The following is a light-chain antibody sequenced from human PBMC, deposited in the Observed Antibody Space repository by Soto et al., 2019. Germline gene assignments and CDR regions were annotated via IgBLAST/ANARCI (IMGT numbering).Light chain of an antibody. CDR3: QQYANGSHT. J-gene: IGKJ2*01. Sequence: EIVMTQSPATLSVSPGERATLSCRASQSVSSNLACYQQKPGQAPRLLIYGASNRATGIPARFSGSVSGKEFNLNISSLQSEDFAVHSCQQYANGSHTFGQGTKLEI. CDR1: QSVSSN. CDR2: GAS. V-gene: IGKV3-15*01.